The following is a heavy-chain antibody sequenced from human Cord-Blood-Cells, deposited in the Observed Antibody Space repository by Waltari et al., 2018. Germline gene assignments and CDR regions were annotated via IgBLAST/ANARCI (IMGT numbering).Heavy chain of an antibody. Sequence: KKPGSSVKVSCKASGGTFSSYAISWVRQAPGQGLEWMGRIIPILGIANYAQKLQGRVTITADKSTSTAYMELSSLRSEDTAVYYCARGGNDYSNYWYFDLWGRGTLVTVSS. J-gene: IGHJ2*01. CDR2: IIPILGIA. V-gene: IGHV1-69*04. D-gene: IGHD4-4*01. CDR1: GGTFSSYA. CDR3: ARGGNDYSNYWYFDL.